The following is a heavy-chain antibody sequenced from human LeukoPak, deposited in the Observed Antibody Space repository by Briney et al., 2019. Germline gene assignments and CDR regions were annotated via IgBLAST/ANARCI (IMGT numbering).Heavy chain of an antibody. CDR3: ASKAYKKAAAGTDYYYYMDV. J-gene: IGHJ6*03. V-gene: IGHV4-34*01. D-gene: IGHD6-13*01. Sequence: SETLSLTCAVYGGSFSGYYWSWIPQPPGKGLEWIGEINHSGSTNYNPSLKSRVTISVDTSKNQFSLKLSSVTAADTAVYYCASKAYKKAAAGTDYYYYMDVWGKGTTVTVSS. CDR2: INHSGST. CDR1: GGSFSGYY.